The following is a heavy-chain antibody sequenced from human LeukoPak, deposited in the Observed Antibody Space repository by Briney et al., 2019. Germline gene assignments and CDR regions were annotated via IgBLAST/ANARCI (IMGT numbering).Heavy chain of an antibody. V-gene: IGHV4-34*01. CDR1: GGSFSGYY. Sequence: SETLSLTCAVYGGSFSGYYWSWIRQPPGKGLEWIGEINHSGSTNYNPSLKSRVTISVDTSKNQFSLKLSSVTAADTAVYYCARGGNMTTVTNLDYWGQGTLVTVSS. CDR3: ARGGNMTTVTNLDY. D-gene: IGHD4-17*01. CDR2: INHSGST. J-gene: IGHJ4*02.